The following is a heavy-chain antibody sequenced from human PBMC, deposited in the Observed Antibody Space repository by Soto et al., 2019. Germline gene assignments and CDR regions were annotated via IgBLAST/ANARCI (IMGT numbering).Heavy chain of an antibody. J-gene: IGHJ6*02. CDR2: INPASGHT. CDR1: GYTFTTYA. V-gene: IGHV1-3*01. D-gene: IGHD1-26*01. Sequence: ASVKDSCKDSGYTFTTYALHWVRQAPGQRPEWMGWINPASGHTKYSKKFQDRVTITRDTSASTGYMELSSLRSEDTAVYYCGRSVVGATGEILYNAMDVWGQGTTVTGSS. CDR3: GRSVVGATGEILYNAMDV.